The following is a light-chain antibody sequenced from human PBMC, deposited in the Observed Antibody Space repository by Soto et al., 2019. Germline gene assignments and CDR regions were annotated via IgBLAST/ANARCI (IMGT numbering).Light chain of an antibody. J-gene: IGLJ1*01. CDR2: DVS. Sequence: QSALTQPASVSGSPGQSITISCTGTSSDVGGYNYVSWYQQHPGKAPKLMIYDVSNRPSGVSNRFSRSKSGNTASLTISGLQAEDEADYYCSSYTSSSTLGYVFGTGTKVTVL. CDR1: SSDVGGYNY. V-gene: IGLV2-14*01. CDR3: SSYTSSSTLGYV.